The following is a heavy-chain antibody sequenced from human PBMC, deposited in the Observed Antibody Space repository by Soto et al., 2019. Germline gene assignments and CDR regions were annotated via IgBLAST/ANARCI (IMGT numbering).Heavy chain of an antibody. CDR2: ISAYNGNT. Sequence: ASVKVSCKASGYTFTSYWISWVRQAPGQGLEWMGWISAYNGNTNYAQKLQGRVTMTTDTSTSTAYMELRSLRSDAPDAYYSARGDLWFDPWGQGHRVTVSS. J-gene: IGHJ5*02. CDR3: ARGDLWFDP. CDR1: GYTFTSYW. V-gene: IGHV1-18*01.